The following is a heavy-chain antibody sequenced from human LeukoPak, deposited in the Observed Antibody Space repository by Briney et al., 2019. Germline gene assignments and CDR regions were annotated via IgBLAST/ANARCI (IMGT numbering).Heavy chain of an antibody. CDR3: ALLPPDALDI. CDR1: GSTFSKYW. D-gene: IGHD3-22*01. CDR2: INTDGSWT. J-gene: IGHJ3*02. V-gene: IGHV3-74*01. Sequence: GGSLRVSCAASGSTFSKYWMHWVRQAPGKGLVWVSRINTDGSWTSYADSVRGRFTISRDNATNTLYLQMNSLRDEDTAVYYCALLPPDALDIWGQGTMVTVSS.